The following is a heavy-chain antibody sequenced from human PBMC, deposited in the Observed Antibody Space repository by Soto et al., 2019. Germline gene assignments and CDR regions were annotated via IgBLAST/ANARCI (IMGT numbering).Heavy chain of an antibody. CDR3: ARESGKGYCSGGSCYSSYYYYGMDV. CDR2: MNPNSGNT. J-gene: IGHJ6*02. V-gene: IGHV1-8*01. D-gene: IGHD2-15*01. CDR1: GYTFTSYD. Sequence: QVQLVQSGAEVKKPGASVKVSCKASGYTFTSYDINWVRQATGQGLEWMGWMNPNSGNTGYAQKFQGRVTMTRNTSISTAYMELSSLRSEDTAVYYCARESGKGYCSGGSCYSSYYYYGMDVWGQGTTVTVSS.